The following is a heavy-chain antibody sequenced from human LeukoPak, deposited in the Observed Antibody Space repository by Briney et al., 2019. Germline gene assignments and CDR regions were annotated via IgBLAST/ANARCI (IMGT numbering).Heavy chain of an antibody. J-gene: IGHJ1*01. Sequence: PGGSLRLSCAVSGFTFSSYWMHWVRQAPGKGLVWVSRINSDGSSTSYADSVKGRFTISRDNAKNTLYLQMNSLRAEDTAVYYCAQPFWSPSTVVTPLAYFQHWGQGTLVTVSS. CDR3: AQPFWSPSTVVTPLAYFQH. V-gene: IGHV3-74*01. CDR1: GFTFSSYW. D-gene: IGHD4-23*01. CDR2: INSDGSST.